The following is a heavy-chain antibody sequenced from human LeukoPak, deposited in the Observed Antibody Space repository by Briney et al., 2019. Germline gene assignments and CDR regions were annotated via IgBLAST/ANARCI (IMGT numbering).Heavy chain of an antibody. Sequence: GGSLRLSCAASGCTFDDYGMNWVRQAPGKGLEWVSSISSSSTYIYYADSVRGRFTISRDNAKNSLYLQMNSLRAEDTAVYYCAREGSGSYYEGGFGYWGQGTLVTVSS. D-gene: IGHD1-26*01. CDR1: GCTFDDYG. V-gene: IGHV3-21*01. CDR2: ISSSSTYI. J-gene: IGHJ4*02. CDR3: AREGSGSYYEGGFGY.